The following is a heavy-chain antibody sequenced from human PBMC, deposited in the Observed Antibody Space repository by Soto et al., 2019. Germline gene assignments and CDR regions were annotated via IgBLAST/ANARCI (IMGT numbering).Heavy chain of an antibody. CDR2: ISAYNGNT. V-gene: IGHV1-18*01. CDR3: AGHSSGWYHYYYYGMDV. D-gene: IGHD6-19*01. J-gene: IGHJ6*02. Sequence: QVQLVQSGAEVKKPGASVKVSCKASGYTFTSYGISWVRQAPGQGLEWMGWISAYNGNTNYAQKLQGRVTMTTDTSTRTAYMELRSLRSDDTAVYYCAGHSSGWYHYYYYGMDVWGQGTTVTVSS. CDR1: GYTFTSYG.